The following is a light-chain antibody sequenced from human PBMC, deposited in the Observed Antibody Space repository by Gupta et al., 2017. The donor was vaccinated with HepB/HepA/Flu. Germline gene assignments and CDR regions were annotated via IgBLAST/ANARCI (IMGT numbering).Light chain of an antibody. CDR1: QDISTY. J-gene: IGKJ3*01. CDR3: QQHNSYLFT. Sequence: DVQLTQSPSFLSASVGDRVTITCRASQDISTYLAWYQQKPGKAPKLLMYAASTLESGVPSRFSGSGSGTDFTLTISSLEPEDSATYFCQQHNSYLFTFGPGTKVDIK. CDR2: AAS. V-gene: IGKV1-9*01.